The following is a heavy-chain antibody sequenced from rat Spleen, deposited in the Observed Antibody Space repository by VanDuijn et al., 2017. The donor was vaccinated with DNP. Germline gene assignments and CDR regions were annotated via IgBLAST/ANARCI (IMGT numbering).Heavy chain of an antibody. CDR1: GFTFNKYW. D-gene: IGHD2-1*01. J-gene: IGHJ4*01. V-gene: IGHV5-31*01. CDR3: AKDLTYWAMDA. CDR2: ITSSGGST. Sequence: EVQLVESGGGVVQPGRALKLSCAASGFTFNKYWMTWIRQVPGKGLEWVAAITSSGGSTYYPDSVKGRFTISRDNAENTLYLQMNSLTSEDSATYYCAKDLTYWAMDAWGQGTSVTVSS.